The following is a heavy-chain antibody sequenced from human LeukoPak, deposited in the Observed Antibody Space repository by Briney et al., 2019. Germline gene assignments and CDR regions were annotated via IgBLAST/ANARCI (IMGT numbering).Heavy chain of an antibody. CDR3: ASSLRGRITARPWLDP. V-gene: IGHV1-69*05. CDR2: IIPIFGTA. J-gene: IGHJ5*02. D-gene: IGHD6-6*01. Sequence: SVKVSCKASGGTFSSYAISWVRQAPGQGLEWMGGIIPIFGTANYAQKFQGRVTITTDESTSTAYMELSSLRSEDTAVYYCASSLRGRITARPWLDPWGQGPLLPLS. CDR1: GGTFSSYA.